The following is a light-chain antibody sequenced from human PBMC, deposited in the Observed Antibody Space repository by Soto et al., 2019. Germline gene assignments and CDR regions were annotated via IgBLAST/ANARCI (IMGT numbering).Light chain of an antibody. CDR3: CSYAGGSSYV. J-gene: IGLJ1*01. V-gene: IGLV2-23*01. Sequence: HSALTQPASVSGSDGQSITISCTGSSSDVGSYNHVSWYQQRPGKAPKFMIYEGNKRPSGVSNRFSGSKSGNTASLTISGLQGDDEADYYCCSYAGGSSYVFGAGTKVTVL. CDR1: SSDVGSYNH. CDR2: EGN.